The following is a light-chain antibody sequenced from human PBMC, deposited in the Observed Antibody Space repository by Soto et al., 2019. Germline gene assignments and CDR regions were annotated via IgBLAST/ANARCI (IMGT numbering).Light chain of an antibody. V-gene: IGKV3-20*01. CDR2: GAS. Sequence: EIVLTQSPGTLSLSPGERATLSCRASQSVSSSYLAWYQQKPGQAPRLLIYGASSRATGIPDRFSGSGSGTDFTLTISRLEPEDFAVYYCQQYGSPRSTFGGGTKVDIK. CDR1: QSVSSSY. CDR3: QQYGSPRST. J-gene: IGKJ4*01.